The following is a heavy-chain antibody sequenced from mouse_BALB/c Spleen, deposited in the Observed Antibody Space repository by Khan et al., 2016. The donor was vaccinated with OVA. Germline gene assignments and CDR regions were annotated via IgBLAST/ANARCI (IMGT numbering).Heavy chain of an antibody. D-gene: IGHD1-1*02. CDR2: INTYTGEP. CDR1: GYTFINYG. V-gene: IGHV9-3-1*01. CDR3: ASGGCWYFDV. Sequence: QIQLVQSGPELKKPGETVKISCKASGYTFINYGMNWVKQAPGKGLKWMGWINTYTGEPTYADDFKGRFAFSLETSASTAYLQINNLKNEDTATYFCASGGCWYFDVWGAGTMVTVSS. J-gene: IGHJ1*01.